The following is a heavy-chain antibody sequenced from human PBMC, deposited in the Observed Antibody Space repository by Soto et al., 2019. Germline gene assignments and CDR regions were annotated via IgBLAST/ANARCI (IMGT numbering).Heavy chain of an antibody. CDR1: GGSFSGYY. J-gene: IGHJ6*02. CDR2: INHSGST. D-gene: IGHD2-8*01. Sequence: QVQLQQWGAGLLKPSETLSLTCAVYGGSFSGYYWSWIRQPPGKGLEWIGEINHSGSTNYNPSLKSRVTISVDTSKNQFSLKLSSVTAAYTAVYYCAGGYCTNGVCRRRYYYYGMDVWGQGTTVTVSS. V-gene: IGHV4-34*01. CDR3: AGGYCTNGVCRRRYYYYGMDV.